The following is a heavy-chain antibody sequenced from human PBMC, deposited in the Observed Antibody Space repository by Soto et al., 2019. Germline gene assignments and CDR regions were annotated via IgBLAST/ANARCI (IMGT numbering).Heavy chain of an antibody. Sequence: EVQLLESGGGLVQPGGSLRLSCAASGFTFSSYAMSWVRQAPGKGLEWVSAISGSGGSTYYADSVKGRFTISRDNSKNTLYLQMNSLRAEDTAVYYCAKSRGYSGYGRGSYFDYWGQGTLVTVSS. CDR3: AKSRGYSGYGRGSYFDY. CDR2: ISGSGGST. V-gene: IGHV3-23*01. D-gene: IGHD5-12*01. J-gene: IGHJ4*02. CDR1: GFTFSSYA.